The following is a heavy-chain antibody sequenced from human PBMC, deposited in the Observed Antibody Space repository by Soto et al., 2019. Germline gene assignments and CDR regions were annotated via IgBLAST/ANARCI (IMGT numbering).Heavy chain of an antibody. D-gene: IGHD4-17*01. Sequence: GGSLRLYCAASGFTFSSYAMSWVRQAPGKGLEWVSAISGSGSRTYYADSVKGRFTFSRDNSKTTLYLQMNSLRAEDTAVYFCAKGTYRDYVYWDHAFDIWGKVTMFTVS. CDR1: GFTFSSYA. J-gene: IGHJ3*02. CDR2: ISGSGSRT. CDR3: AKGTYRDYVYWDHAFDI. V-gene: IGHV3-23*01.